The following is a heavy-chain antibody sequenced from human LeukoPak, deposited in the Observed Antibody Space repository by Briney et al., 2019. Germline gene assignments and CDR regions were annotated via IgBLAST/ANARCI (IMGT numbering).Heavy chain of an antibody. CDR2: IYSGGST. CDR3: ARDSPHTVGGNSVPPY. V-gene: IGHV3-53*01. Sequence: GGSLRLSCAASGFTVSSSYMSWVRQAPGKGLEWVSVIYSGGSTYYADSVKGRFTISRDNSKNTLYLQMNSLRAEDTAVYYCARDSPHTVGGNSVPPYWGQGTLVTVSS. D-gene: IGHD4-23*01. J-gene: IGHJ4*02. CDR1: GFTVSSSY.